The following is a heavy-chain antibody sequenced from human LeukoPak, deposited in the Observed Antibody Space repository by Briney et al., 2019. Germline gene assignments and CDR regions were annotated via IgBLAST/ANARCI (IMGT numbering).Heavy chain of an antibody. CDR3: ARRRYYDSTGYLD. D-gene: IGHD3-22*01. CDR2: IYYYGRP. CDR1: GDSISSSSDY. Sequence: SETLSLTCSVSGDSISSSSDYWPWIRQPPGKGVEWIGEIYYYGRPYYHSSLKNQLTISVDRSRDQFFLDLNSVTAADTAVYYCARRRYYDSTGYLDWGRGTLAIVSS. V-gene: IGHV4-39*01. J-gene: IGHJ1*01.